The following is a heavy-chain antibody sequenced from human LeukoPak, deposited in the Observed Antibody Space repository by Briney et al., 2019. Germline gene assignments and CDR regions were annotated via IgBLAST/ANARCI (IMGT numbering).Heavy chain of an antibody. D-gene: IGHD2-2*01. J-gene: IGHJ4*02. CDR3: ARWSEWMDQLGRRGFDY. Sequence: ASVKVSCKASGYTFTSYDINWVRQATGQGLEWMGWMNPNSGNTGYAQKFQGRVTMTRNTSISTAYMELSSLRSEDTAVYYCARWSEWMDQLGRRGFDYWGQGTLVTVS. CDR2: MNPNSGNT. V-gene: IGHV1-8*01. CDR1: GYTFTSYD.